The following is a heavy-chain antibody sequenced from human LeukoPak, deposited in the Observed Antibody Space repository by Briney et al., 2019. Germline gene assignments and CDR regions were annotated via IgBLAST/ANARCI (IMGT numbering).Heavy chain of an antibody. Sequence: GGSLRLSCAASGFTFSSYAMSWVRQAPGKGLEWVSAISGSGGSAYYADSVKGRFTISRDNSKNTLYLQMNSLRAEDTAVYYCAKGREVSRYSSGLNFDYWGQGTLVTVSS. D-gene: IGHD6-19*01. J-gene: IGHJ4*02. CDR1: GFTFSSYA. CDR3: AKGREVSRYSSGLNFDY. CDR2: ISGSGGSA. V-gene: IGHV3-23*01.